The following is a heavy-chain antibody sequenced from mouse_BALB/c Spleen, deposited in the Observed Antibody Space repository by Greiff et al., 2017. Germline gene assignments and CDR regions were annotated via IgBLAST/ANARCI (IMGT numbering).Heavy chain of an antibody. V-gene: IGHV3-6*02. CDR3: ARGGNYGYDWYFDV. CDR1: GYSITSGYY. D-gene: IGHD1-2*01. Sequence: EVKLMESGPGLVKPSQSLSLTCSVTGYSITSGYYWNWIRQFPGNKLEWMGYISYDGSNNYNPSLKNRISITRDTSKNQFFLKLNSVTTEDTATYYCARGGNYGYDWYFDVWGAGTTVTVSA. J-gene: IGHJ1*01. CDR2: ISYDGSN.